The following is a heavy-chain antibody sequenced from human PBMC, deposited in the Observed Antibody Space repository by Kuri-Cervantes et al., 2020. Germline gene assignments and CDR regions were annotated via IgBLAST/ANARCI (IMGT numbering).Heavy chain of an antibody. V-gene: IGHV3-13*01. J-gene: IGHJ5*02. CDR3: ARGAKWLGENWFDP. CDR1: GFTFSSYD. D-gene: IGHD6-19*01. CDR2: IGTAGDT. Sequence: LSLTCAASGFTFSSYDMHWVRQATGKGLEWVSAIGTAGDTYYPGSVKGRFTISREHAKNSLYLQMNSLRAGDTAVYYCARGAKWLGENWFDPWGQGTLVTVSS.